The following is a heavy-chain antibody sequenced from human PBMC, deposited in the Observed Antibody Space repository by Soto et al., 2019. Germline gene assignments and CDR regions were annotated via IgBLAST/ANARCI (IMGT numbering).Heavy chain of an antibody. D-gene: IGHD1-1*01. J-gene: IGHJ5*02. CDR2: IDPHSGGT. CDR1: GYSFTDFDYY. CDR3: ASPVHVGLDP. V-gene: IGHV1-2*07. Sequence: QLQLVQSGAEVKKPGASVKVSCKSSGYSFTDFDYYIHWVRQAPGQGLEWMGWIDPHSGGTNYAHRFQGRGTLTRDTSITTAYMELSSLRADDTAVYYGASPVHVGLDPGGQGTLVSVSS.